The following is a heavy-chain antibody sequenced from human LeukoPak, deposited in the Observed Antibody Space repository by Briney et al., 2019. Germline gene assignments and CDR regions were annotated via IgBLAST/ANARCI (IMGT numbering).Heavy chain of an antibody. Sequence: GGSLRLSCTCFGFTFGDHALAWVRQAPGKGLEWVGSIRSKAYDGTTDYAASVKGRFTVSREDSKTIAYLHMKNLKTEDSAVYYCARIQPLPSPGIEAAADFWGLGTLVTVSS. D-gene: IGHD6-25*01. CDR1: GFTFGDHA. J-gene: IGHJ4*02. V-gene: IGHV3-49*04. CDR2: IRSKAYDGTT. CDR3: ARIQPLPSPGIEAAADF.